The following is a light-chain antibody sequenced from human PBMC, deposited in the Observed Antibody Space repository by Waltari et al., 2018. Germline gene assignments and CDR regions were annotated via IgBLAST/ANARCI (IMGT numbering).Light chain of an antibody. CDR3: QSVDSTDSYPV. V-gene: IGLV3-25*03. CDR1: ALADES. CDR2: KDN. Sequence: SNELTQPPSVSVFPGQTARITCSADALADESANWYQQKPGQAPVMIIYKDNKRPSGIPDRFSGSSSGTTVTLTISAVQAEDEADYFCQSVDSTDSYPVFGGGTKLTVL. J-gene: IGLJ2*01.